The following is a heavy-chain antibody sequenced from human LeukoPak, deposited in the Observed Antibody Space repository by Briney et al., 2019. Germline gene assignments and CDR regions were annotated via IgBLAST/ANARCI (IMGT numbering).Heavy chain of an antibody. V-gene: IGHV1-69*06. Sequence: SVKVSCKASGGTFSSYAISWVRQAPGQGLEWVGGIIPIFGTTIYAQKFQGRVTMTEDTSTDTAYMELSSLRSEDTAVYYCATGLLVYYYYGMDVWGQGTTVTVSS. CDR1: GGTFSSYA. CDR2: IIPIFGTT. J-gene: IGHJ6*02. CDR3: ATGLLVYYYYGMDV.